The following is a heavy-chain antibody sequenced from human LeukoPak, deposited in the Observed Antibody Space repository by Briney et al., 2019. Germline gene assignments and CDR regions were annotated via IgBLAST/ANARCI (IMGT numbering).Heavy chain of an antibody. V-gene: IGHV3-23*01. J-gene: IGHJ4*02. CDR1: GFTFSSYG. CDR2: MSTSGDST. Sequence: GRSLRLSCAASGFTFSSYGMHWVRQAPGKGLEWVSTMSTSGDSTYYADSVKGRFTISRDNSKNTLSLQMNSLRAEDTAVYYCAKTGFDYWGQGTLVTVSS. CDR3: AKTGFDY.